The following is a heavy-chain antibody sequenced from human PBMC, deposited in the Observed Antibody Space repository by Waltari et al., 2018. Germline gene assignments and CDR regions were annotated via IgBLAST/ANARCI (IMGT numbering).Heavy chain of an antibody. CDR3: SNSRLNRPDDWYYFDY. V-gene: IGHV3-53*01. CDR1: GGYFSGFS. CDR2: IHGAGNT. D-gene: IGHD3-9*01. Sequence: VQLQQWGARLLKPSETLSLTCGVHGGYFSGFSWTWIRQSPGRGLEWVSVIHGAGNTYYADSVKGRFTISRDTSKNTLYLQMSALRAEDTAVYYCSNSRLNRPDDWYYFDYWGQGTLVTVSS. J-gene: IGHJ4*02.